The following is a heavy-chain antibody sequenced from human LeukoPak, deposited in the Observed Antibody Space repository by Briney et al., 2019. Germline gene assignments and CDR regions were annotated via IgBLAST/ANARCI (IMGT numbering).Heavy chain of an antibody. D-gene: IGHD3-22*01. V-gene: IGHV1-18*01. CDR3: ARGPDYYDSSGYSDY. CDR2: ISAYNGNT. J-gene: IGHJ4*02. Sequence: ASAKVSCKASGYTFTSYGISWVRQAPGQGLEWMGWISAYNGNTNYAQKLQGRVTMTTDTSTSTAYMELRSPRSDDTAVYYCARGPDYYDSSGYSDYWGQGTLVTVSS. CDR1: GYTFTSYG.